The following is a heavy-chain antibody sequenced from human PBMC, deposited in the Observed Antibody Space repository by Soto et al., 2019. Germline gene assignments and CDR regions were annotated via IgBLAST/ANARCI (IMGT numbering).Heavy chain of an antibody. CDR3: TKDQGDYGAAFDI. CDR1: GFTFSSYA. V-gene: IGHV3-23*01. D-gene: IGHD4-17*01. CDR2: ISGSGGST. J-gene: IGHJ3*02. Sequence: EVQLLESGGGLVQPGGSLRLSCAASGFTFSSYAMSWVRQAPGKGLEWVSAISGSGGSTYYADSVKGRFTISRDNSKNTLYLQMNSLRAEDTAVYYCTKDQGDYGAAFDIWGQGTMVTVSS.